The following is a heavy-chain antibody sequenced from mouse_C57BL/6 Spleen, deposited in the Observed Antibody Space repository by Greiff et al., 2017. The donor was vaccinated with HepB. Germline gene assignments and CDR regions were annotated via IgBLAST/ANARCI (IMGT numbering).Heavy chain of an antibody. V-gene: IGHV1-26*01. CDR1: GYTFTDYY. J-gene: IGHJ4*01. D-gene: IGHD2-12*01. CDR3: ASEAYDVKYYAMDY. Sequence: EVQLQQSGPELVKPGASVKISCKASGYTFTDYYMNWVKQSHGKSLEWIGDINPNNGGTSYNQKFKGKATLTVDKSSSTAYMELRSLTSEDSAVYYCASEAYDVKYYAMDYWGQGTSVTVSS. CDR2: INPNNGGT.